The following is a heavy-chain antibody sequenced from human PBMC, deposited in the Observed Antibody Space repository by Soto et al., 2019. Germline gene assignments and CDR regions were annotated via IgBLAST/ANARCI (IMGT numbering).Heavy chain of an antibody. D-gene: IGHD2-15*01. Sequence: SETLSLTCAVSGGSISSSNWWSWVRQPPGKGLEWIGEIYHSGSTNYNPSLKSRVTISVDKSKNQFSLKLTSVTAADTAVYYCARGDCSGGSCYSVDIWGQGTMVTVSS. J-gene: IGHJ3*02. CDR3: ARGDCSGGSCYSVDI. CDR2: IYHSGST. V-gene: IGHV4-4*02. CDR1: GGSISSSNW.